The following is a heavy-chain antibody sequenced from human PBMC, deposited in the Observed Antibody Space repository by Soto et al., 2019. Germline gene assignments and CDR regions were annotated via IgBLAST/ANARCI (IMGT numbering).Heavy chain of an antibody. J-gene: IGHJ6*03. CDR3: AGTTSHQWYYMDV. CDR1: GDSVSSNSAA. Sequence: SQTLSLTCAISGDSVSSNSAAWNWIRLSPSRGLEWLARTYYRSRWYNDYALSVRSRMTVNPDTSKNQFSLQLTSVTPEDTAVYYCAGTTSHQWYYMDVWGKGTTVTVSS. D-gene: IGHD1-7*01. CDR2: TYYRSRWYN. V-gene: IGHV6-1*01.